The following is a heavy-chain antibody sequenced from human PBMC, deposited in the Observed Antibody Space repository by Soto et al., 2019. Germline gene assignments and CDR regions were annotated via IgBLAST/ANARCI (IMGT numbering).Heavy chain of an antibody. J-gene: IGHJ6*02. D-gene: IGHD6-13*01. CDR3: AKRGIAAYYYGMDV. Sequence: PGGSLRLSCAASGFTFSSYGMHWARQAPGKGLEWVAVIPYDGSNKYYADSVKGRFTISRDNSKNTLYLQMNSLRAEDTAVYYCAKRGIAAYYYGMDVWGQGTTVTVYS. V-gene: IGHV3-30*18. CDR2: IPYDGSNK. CDR1: GFTFSSYG.